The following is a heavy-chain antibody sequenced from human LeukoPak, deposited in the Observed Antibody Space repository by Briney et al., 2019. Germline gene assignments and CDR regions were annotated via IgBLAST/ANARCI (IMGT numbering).Heavy chain of an antibody. V-gene: IGHV3-7*01. CDR3: ARVTLGLDY. J-gene: IGHJ4*02. CDR1: GFTFSSYG. D-gene: IGHD4/OR15-4a*01. CDR2: IKQDGSEK. Sequence: GGSLRLSCAASGFTFSSYGMHWVRQAPGKGLEWVANIKQDGSEKYYVDSVKGRFTISRDNAKNSLYLQMNSLRAEDTAVYYCARVTLGLDYWGQGTLVTVSS.